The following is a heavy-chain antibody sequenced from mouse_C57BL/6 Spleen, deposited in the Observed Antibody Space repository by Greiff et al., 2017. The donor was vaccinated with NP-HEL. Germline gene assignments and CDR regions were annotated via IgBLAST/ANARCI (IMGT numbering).Heavy chain of an antibody. D-gene: IGHD2-1*01. V-gene: IGHV7-3*01. CDR1: GFTFTDYY. CDR2: IRNKANGYTT. Sequence: DVHLVESGGGLVQPGGSLSLSCAASGFTFTDYYMSWVRQPPGKALEWLGFIRNKANGYTTEYSASVKGRFTISRDNSQSILYLQMNALRAEDSATYYCARVGGNYGSPFDYWGQGTTLTVSS. CDR3: ARVGGNYGSPFDY. J-gene: IGHJ2*01.